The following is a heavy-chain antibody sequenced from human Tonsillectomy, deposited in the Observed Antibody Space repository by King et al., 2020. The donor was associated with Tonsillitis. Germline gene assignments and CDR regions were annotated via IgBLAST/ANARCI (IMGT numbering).Heavy chain of an antibody. J-gene: IGHJ4*02. CDR2: IYYIGRT. Sequence: HVQLQESGPGLVKPSQPLSLTCTVSGGSMSSGGYFWSWIRQPPGKGLEWIGYIYYIGRTHYNPSLKNRLTISVDTSTNQFSLKLTSVTAADTAVYYCASASDYDSSSYYYFNYWGQGTLVTVSS. CDR1: GGSMSSGGYF. D-gene: IGHD3-22*01. V-gene: IGHV4-30-4*07. CDR3: ASASDYDSSSYYYFNY.